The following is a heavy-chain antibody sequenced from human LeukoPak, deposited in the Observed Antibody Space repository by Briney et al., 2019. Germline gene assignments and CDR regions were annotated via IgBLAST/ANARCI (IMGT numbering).Heavy chain of an antibody. CDR3: ARGMYDSSVYYSTGFDY. J-gene: IGHJ4*02. V-gene: IGHV4-34*01. Sequence: SETLSLTCAVYGGSFSGYYWSWIRQPPGKGLEWIGEINHSGSTNYNPSLKSRVTISVDTSKNQSSLKLSSVTAADTAVYYCARGMYDSSVYYSTGFDYWGQGTLVTVSS. CDR2: INHSGST. D-gene: IGHD3-22*01. CDR1: GGSFSGYY.